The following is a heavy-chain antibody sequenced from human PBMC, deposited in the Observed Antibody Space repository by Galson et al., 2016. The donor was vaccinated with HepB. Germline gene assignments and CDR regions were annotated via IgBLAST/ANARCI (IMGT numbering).Heavy chain of an antibody. CDR3: AKGLAFCSRTSCYGMDV. D-gene: IGHD2-2*01. V-gene: IGHV3-30*18. J-gene: IGHJ6*02. CDR2: ISYDGSHK. Sequence: SLRLSCAASGFTFSAYGMHWVRQAPGKGLEWLAFISYDGSHKFYADSVKGRFTISRDNSNNTLYLQMNSLRVEDSTAFYCAKGLAFCSRTSCYGMDVWGQGTTVTVSS. CDR1: GFTFSAYG.